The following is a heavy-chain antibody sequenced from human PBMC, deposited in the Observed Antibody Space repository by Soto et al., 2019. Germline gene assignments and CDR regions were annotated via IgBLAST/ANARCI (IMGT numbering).Heavy chain of an antibody. Sequence: EVQLVESGGGLVQPGGSLRLSCAASGFTFSRYSMNWVRQAPGKGLEWVSYISSSSNSIYYADSVKGRFTISRDNAKNSLHLQMNSLRAEDTAVYYCARPVECSTTSCIHWGQGTLVTVSS. J-gene: IGHJ4*02. CDR3: ARPVECSTTSCIH. CDR2: ISSSSNSI. CDR1: GFTFSRYS. V-gene: IGHV3-48*01. D-gene: IGHD2-2*01.